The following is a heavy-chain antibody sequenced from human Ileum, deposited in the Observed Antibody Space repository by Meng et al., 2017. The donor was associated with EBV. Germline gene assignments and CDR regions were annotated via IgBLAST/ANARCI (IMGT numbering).Heavy chain of an antibody. CDR2: IYYSGST. D-gene: IGHD2-15*01. Sequence: QLPLRESGPGLVNPSETLSLTCTVYGGSISSRSDYWGWIRQPPGKGLEWIGSIYYSGSTYYNPSLKSRVTISVDTSKNQFSLKLSSVTAADTAVYYCARELMYCSGGSCYPFDYWGQGTLVTVSS. J-gene: IGHJ4*02. CDR3: ARELMYCSGGSCYPFDY. CDR1: GGSISSRSDY. V-gene: IGHV4-39*07.